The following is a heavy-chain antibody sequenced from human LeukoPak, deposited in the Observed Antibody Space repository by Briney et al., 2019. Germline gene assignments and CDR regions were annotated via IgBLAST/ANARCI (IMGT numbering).Heavy chain of an antibody. V-gene: IGHV3-21*01. CDR1: GFTFSSYS. J-gene: IGHJ4*02. Sequence: PGGSLRLSCAASGFTFSSYSMNCVRQAPGKGLEWVSSISSSSSYIYYADSVKGRFTISRDNAKNSLYLQMNSLRAEDTAVYYFASYTFGGVIVSDYWGQGTLVTVSS. D-gene: IGHD3-16*02. CDR2: ISSSSSYI. CDR3: ASYTFGGVIVSDY.